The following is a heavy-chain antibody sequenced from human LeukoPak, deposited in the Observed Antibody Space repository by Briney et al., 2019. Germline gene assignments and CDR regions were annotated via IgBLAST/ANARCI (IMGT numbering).Heavy chain of an antibody. J-gene: IGHJ6*03. CDR1: GGSISSGSYY. CDR2: IYTSGST. CDR3: ARDLRANYYYYYMDV. V-gene: IGHV4-61*02. D-gene: IGHD3-10*01. Sequence: PSQTLSLTCTVSGGSISSGSYYWSWIRPPAGKGLEWIGRIYTSGSTNYNPSLKSRVTISVDTSKNQFSLKLSSVTAADTAVYYCARDLRANYYYYYMDVWGKGTTVTVSS.